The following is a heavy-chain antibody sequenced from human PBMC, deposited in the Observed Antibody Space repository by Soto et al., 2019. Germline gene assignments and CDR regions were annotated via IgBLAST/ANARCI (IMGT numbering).Heavy chain of an antibody. Sequence: QVQLQQWGAGLFKPSETLSLTCAVYGGSFSGYYWSWIRQPPGKGLEWIGEINHSGSTNYNPSLKSRVNISVDTSKTQFSLKLSSVTAADTAVYYCARGRSGGTIMALAIRNFDYWGQGTLVTVSS. CDR3: ARGRSGGTIMALAIRNFDY. CDR1: GGSFSGYY. V-gene: IGHV4-34*01. D-gene: IGHD2-15*01. J-gene: IGHJ4*02. CDR2: INHSGST.